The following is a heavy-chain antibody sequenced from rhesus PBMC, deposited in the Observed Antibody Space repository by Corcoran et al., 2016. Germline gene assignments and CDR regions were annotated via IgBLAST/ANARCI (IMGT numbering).Heavy chain of an antibody. Sequence: QVQLQESGPGLVKPSETLPLPCAVSGGPLSGYYWRWLGHPPGKGLEWSGRIYGSGGSTDYNPALKSRVTISTDTSKNQFSLKLSSVTAADTAVYYCARASRIDYWGQGVLVTVSS. CDR2: IYGSGGST. J-gene: IGHJ4*01. CDR1: GGPLSGYY. CDR3: ARASRIDY. V-gene: IGHV4-160*01.